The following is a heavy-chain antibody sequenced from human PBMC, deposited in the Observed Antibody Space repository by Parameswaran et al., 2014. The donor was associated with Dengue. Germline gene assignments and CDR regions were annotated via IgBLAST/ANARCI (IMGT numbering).Heavy chain of an antibody. D-gene: IGHD1-1*01. V-gene: IGHV1-2*02. CDR3: ARVSSEVPPTFDY. J-gene: IGHJ4*02. CDR2: INPNSGGT. Sequence: WVRQAPGQGLEWMGWINPNSGGTNYAQKFQGRVTMTRDTSISTAYMELSRLRSDDTAVYYCARVSSEVPPTFDYWGQGTLVTVSS.